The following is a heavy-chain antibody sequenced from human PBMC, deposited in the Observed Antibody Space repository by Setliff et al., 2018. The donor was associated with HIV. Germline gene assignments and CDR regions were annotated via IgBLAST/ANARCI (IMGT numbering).Heavy chain of an antibody. Sequence: SGPTLVNPTPTLTLTCTFSGFSFSTNGVGVGWIRQPPGKALEWLALIYWDDDKLYNPSLKTRLTVTKDTSKNQVVLTMTNMDPVDTATYFCAHRLHIWDFFDYWGPGTVVTAPQ. CDR1: GFSFSTNGVG. J-gene: IGHJ4*02. V-gene: IGHV2-5*02. CDR2: IYWDDDK. CDR3: AHRLHIWDFFDY. D-gene: IGHD3-16*01.